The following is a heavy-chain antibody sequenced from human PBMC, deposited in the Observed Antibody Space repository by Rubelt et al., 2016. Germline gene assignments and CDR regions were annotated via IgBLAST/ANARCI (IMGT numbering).Heavy chain of an antibody. CDR1: GGSISSSSCY. CDR3: ARDPRAGTTSFDY. V-gene: IGHV4-39*07. J-gene: IGHJ4*02. CDR2: IYYSGST. Sequence: QLQLQESGPGLVKPSETLSLTCTVSGGSISSSSCYWGWIRQPPGKGLEWIGSIYYSGSTYYNPSLKSRVTISVDTSKNQFSLKLSSVTAADTTVYYCARDPRAGTTSFDYWGQGTLVTVSS. D-gene: IGHD1-7*01.